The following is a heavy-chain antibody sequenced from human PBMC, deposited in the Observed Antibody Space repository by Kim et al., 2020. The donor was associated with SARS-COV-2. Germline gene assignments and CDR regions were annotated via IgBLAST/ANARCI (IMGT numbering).Heavy chain of an antibody. D-gene: IGHD6-19*01. CDR2: IKQDGSEK. CDR1: GFTFSSYW. V-gene: IGHV3-7*05. CDR3: ARDQYSSGWTGGAFDI. J-gene: IGHJ3*02. Sequence: GGSLRLSCAASGFTFSSYWMSWVRQAPGKGLEWVANIKQDGSEKYYVDSVKGRFTISRDNAKNSLYLQMNSLRAEDTAVYYCARDQYSSGWTGGAFDIWGQGTMVTVSS.